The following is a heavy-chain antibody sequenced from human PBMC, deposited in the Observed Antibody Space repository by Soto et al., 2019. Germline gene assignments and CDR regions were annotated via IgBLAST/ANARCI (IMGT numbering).Heavy chain of an antibody. Sequence: SETLSLTCAVSGRSISSGGYYWSWVRQHPGKGLEWIGSISYTGNTYYNPSLENRLSISLDTSENRFYLRLNSVTAADTAIYYCARVKGSYDFWSGPRPGRSYYYYYYMDVWGKGTTVTVSS. CDR2: ISYTGNT. D-gene: IGHD3-3*01. V-gene: IGHV4-31*11. CDR1: GRSISSGGYY. J-gene: IGHJ6*03. CDR3: ARVKGSYDFWSGPRPGRSYYYYYYMDV.